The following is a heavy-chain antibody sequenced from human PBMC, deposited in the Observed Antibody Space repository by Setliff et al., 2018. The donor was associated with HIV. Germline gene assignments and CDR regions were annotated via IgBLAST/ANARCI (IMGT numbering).Heavy chain of an antibody. V-gene: IGHV4-38-2*02. CDR3: ARPSVRMAQNWYDFGY. D-gene: IGHD1-1*01. CDR1: GYSISSGYY. J-gene: IGHJ4*02. CDR2: IYYSGST. Sequence: PSETLSLTCTVSGYSISSGYYWGWIRQPPGKGLEWVGSIYYSGSTYYSPSLKSRVTISVDTSKNQFSLKLSSVTAADTAVYDCARPSVRMAQNWYDFGYWGQGTLVTVSS.